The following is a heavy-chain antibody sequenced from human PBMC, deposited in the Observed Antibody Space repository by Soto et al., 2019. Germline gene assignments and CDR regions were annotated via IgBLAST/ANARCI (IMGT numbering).Heavy chain of an antibody. J-gene: IGHJ4*02. D-gene: IGHD2-2*02. CDR3: TTGSLTTYTRAEDH. V-gene: IGHV4-59*01. Sequence: ETLSLTCTVSGGSISSYYWSWIRQPPGKRLEWIGYIYYSGSTNYNPSLKSRVTISVDTSKSQFSLKLSSVTAADTAVYYCTTGSLTTYTRAEDHWGQGTLVTVSS. CDR1: GGSISSYY. CDR2: IYYSGST.